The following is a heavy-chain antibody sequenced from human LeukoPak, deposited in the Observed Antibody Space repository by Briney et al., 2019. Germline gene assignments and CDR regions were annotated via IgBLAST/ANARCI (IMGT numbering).Heavy chain of an antibody. Sequence: ASVKVSCKASGGTFSSYAISWVRQAPGQGLEWMGGIIPIFGTANYAQKFQGRVTITADKSTSTAYMELSSLRSEDTAVYYCARMGNTAMVTGFDYWGQGTLVTVSS. CDR1: GGTFSSYA. D-gene: IGHD5-18*01. CDR2: IIPIFGTA. CDR3: ARMGNTAMVTGFDY. J-gene: IGHJ4*02. V-gene: IGHV1-69*06.